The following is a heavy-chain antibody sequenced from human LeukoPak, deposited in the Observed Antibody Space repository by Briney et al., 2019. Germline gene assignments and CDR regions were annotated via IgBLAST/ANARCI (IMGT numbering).Heavy chain of an antibody. CDR3: ARDTELERPGYYGMYV. D-gene: IGHD1-1*01. CDR1: GFTFSTNS. V-gene: IGHV3-21*01. J-gene: IGHJ6*04. Sequence: PARSLSLSCAAYGFTFSTNSMNCVRQAEGEGLEWVSSISSSSRDIYYADSLKGPFTISRDNAKNSLYLQMNSLRAEDTPVYYCARDTELERPGYYGMYVWGEGDTVTVSS. CDR2: ISSSSRDI.